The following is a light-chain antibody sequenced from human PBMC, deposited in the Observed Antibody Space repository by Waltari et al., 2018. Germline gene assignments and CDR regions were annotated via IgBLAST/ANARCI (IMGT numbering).Light chain of an antibody. V-gene: IGLV2-23*02. CDR1: SDDVGGSNL. CDR2: EVH. Sequence: QSALTQPASVSGSPGQSIPISCTGTSDDVGGSNLVSWYQQSSGKAPKLIIYEVHKLPSGVSSRFSASRSGNTASLTISGLQSEDEANYYCCSYTGTTSWVFGGGTKVTVL. CDR3: CSYTGTTSWV. J-gene: IGLJ3*02.